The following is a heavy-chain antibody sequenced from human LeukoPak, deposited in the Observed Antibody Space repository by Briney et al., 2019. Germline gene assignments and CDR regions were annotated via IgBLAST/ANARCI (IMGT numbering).Heavy chain of an antibody. D-gene: IGHD3-10*01. CDR3: ARVALGYGSGSRFMFDP. V-gene: IGHV1-2*02. Sequence: ASVKVSCKASGYTFTGYYMHWVRQAPGQGLEWMGWINPNSGGTNYAQKFQGRVTMTRDTSISTAYMELSRLRSDDTAVYYCARVALGYGSGSRFMFDPWGQGTLVTASS. CDR2: INPNSGGT. J-gene: IGHJ5*02. CDR1: GYTFTGYY.